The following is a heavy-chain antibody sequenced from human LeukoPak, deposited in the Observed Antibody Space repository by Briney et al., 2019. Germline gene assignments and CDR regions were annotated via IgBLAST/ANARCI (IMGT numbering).Heavy chain of an antibody. CDR1: GYTFTSYG. V-gene: IGHV1-18*01. D-gene: IGHD3-10*01. Sequence: ASLKVSCKASGYTFTSYGISWVRQAPGQGLEWMGWISAYNGNTNYAQKLQGRVTMTTDTSTSTASMELRSLRSDDTAVYYCARDVRRGGSFDYWGQGTLVTVSS. CDR2: ISAYNGNT. J-gene: IGHJ4*02. CDR3: ARDVRRGGSFDY.